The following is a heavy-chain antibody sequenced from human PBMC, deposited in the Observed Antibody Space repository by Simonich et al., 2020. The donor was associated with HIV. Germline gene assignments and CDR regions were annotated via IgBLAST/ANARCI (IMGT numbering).Heavy chain of an antibody. CDR2: IKPNRGGT. J-gene: IGHJ4*02. V-gene: IGHV1-2*02. CDR1: GYTFTDYY. D-gene: IGHD3-22*01. CDR3: ARAAADYYDTSGYYYGDYFDY. Sequence: QVQLVQSGAEVKKPGASVKVSCKASGYTFTDYYIHWVRQAPGQGLEWMGGIKPNRGGTSYAQKFQGRVTTRDTSISTADMELSRLKSDDTAVYYCARAAADYYDTSGYYYGDYFDYWGQGTLVTVSS.